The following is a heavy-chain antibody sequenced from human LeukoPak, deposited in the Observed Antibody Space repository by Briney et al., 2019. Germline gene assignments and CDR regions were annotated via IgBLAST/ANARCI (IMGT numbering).Heavy chain of an antibody. V-gene: IGHV3-23*01. CDR3: AKRGVVIRVILVGFHKEAYYFES. D-gene: IGHD3/OR15-3a*01. CDR1: GFPFSSYA. J-gene: IGHJ4*02. CDR2: ISDSGGST. Sequence: GGSLRLSCAASGFPFSSYAMYWVRQAPGKGLVWVAGISDSGGSTKYADSVKGRFTIARDNRKNTLYLQMNSLRAEDTAVYFCAKRGVVIRVILVGFHKEAYYFESWGQGALVTVSS.